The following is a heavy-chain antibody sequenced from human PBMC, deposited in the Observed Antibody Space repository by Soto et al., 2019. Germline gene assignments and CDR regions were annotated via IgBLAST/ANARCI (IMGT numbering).Heavy chain of an antibody. J-gene: IGHJ6*02. CDR1: GYTFTGYY. Sequence: ASVKVSCKASGYTFTGYYMHWVRQAPGQGLEWMGWINPNSGGTNYAQKFQGWVTMTRDTSISTAYMELSRLRSDDTAVYYCARAGRMLYGAWDYGMDVWGQGTTVTVSS. CDR2: INPNSGGT. V-gene: IGHV1-2*04. CDR3: ARAGRMLYGAWDYGMDV. D-gene: IGHD2-8*01.